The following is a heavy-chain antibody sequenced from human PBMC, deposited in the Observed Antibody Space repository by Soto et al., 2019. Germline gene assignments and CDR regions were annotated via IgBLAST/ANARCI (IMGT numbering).Heavy chain of an antibody. CDR3: AKDPRIIMIVVVSGAFDF. CDR1: GFTFSSYS. D-gene: IGHD3-22*01. CDR2: ISSSSSTI. J-gene: IGHJ4*02. Sequence: GGSLRLSCAASGFTFSSYSMNWVRQAPGKGLEWVSYISSSSSTIYYADSVKGRFTISRDNAKNTLYLQMNSLRAEDTAVYYCAKDPRIIMIVVVSGAFDFWGQGTRVTVSS. V-gene: IGHV3-48*01.